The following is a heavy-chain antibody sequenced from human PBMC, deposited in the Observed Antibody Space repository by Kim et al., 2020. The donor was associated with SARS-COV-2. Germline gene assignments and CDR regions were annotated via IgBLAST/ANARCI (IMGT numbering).Heavy chain of an antibody. CDR2: ISSDGSNR. J-gene: IGHJ4*02. CDR1: GFTFSYYG. V-gene: IGHV3-30*18. D-gene: IGHD4-17*01. CDR3: AKDAPPMTTVTMLTLGVPEY. Sequence: GGSLRLSCAASGFTFSYYGMHWVRQAPGKGLEWVAVISSDGSNRHYADSVKGRFTISRDNSKNTLYLQMNTLRAEDTAVYYCAKDAPPMTTVTMLTLGVPEYWGQGTLVTVSS.